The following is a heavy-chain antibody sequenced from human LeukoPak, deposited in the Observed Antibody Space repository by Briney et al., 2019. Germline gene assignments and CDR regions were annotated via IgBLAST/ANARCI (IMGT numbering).Heavy chain of an antibody. D-gene: IGHD2-15*01. CDR3: AKDPRPVVAATPNWFDP. Sequence: GGSLRLSCAASGFTFDDYAMHWVRQAPGKGLEWVSGISWNSGSIGYADSVKGRFTISRDNAKNSLYLQMNSLRAEDTALYYCAKDPRPVVAATPNWFDPWGQGTLVTVSS. V-gene: IGHV3-9*01. J-gene: IGHJ5*02. CDR1: GFTFDDYA. CDR2: ISWNSGSI.